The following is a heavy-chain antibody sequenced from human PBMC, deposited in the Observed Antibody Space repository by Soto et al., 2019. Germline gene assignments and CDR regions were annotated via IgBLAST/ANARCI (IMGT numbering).Heavy chain of an antibody. D-gene: IGHD1-20*01. Sequence: QVQLQQSGPGLVKPSQTLSLTCAISGDSVSSNSAAWNWIRQSPSRGLEWLGRTYYRSKWYNDYPVSVKSRITLNPDASKNQFSLQLNSVTHEDTAVYDCARAYIRYYYYGMDVWGQGTTVTVSS. CDR2: TYYRSKWYN. CDR3: ARAYIRYYYYGMDV. CDR1: GDSVSSNSAA. V-gene: IGHV6-1*01. J-gene: IGHJ6*02.